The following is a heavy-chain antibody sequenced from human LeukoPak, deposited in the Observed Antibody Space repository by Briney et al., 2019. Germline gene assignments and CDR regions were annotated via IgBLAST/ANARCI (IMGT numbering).Heavy chain of an antibody. Sequence: ASVKVSCKASGGTFSSYAISWVRQAPGQGLEWMGGIIPIFGTANYAQKLQGRVTMTTDTSTSTAYMELRSLRSDDTAVYYCARDLAGDFDYWGQGTLVTVSS. J-gene: IGHJ4*02. CDR3: ARDLAGDFDY. V-gene: IGHV1-69*05. D-gene: IGHD6-19*01. CDR2: IIPIFGTA. CDR1: GGTFSSYA.